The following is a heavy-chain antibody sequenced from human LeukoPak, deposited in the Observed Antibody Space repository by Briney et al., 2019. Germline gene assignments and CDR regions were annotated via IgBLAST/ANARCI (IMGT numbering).Heavy chain of an antibody. D-gene: IGHD2-2*02. V-gene: IGHV6-1*01. CDR3: ARVKYQLLYGYYYYYMDV. Sequence: SQTLSLTCAISGDSVSSNSAAWNWIRQSPSRGLEWLGRTYYRSKWYNDYAVSVKSRITINPDTSKNQFSLQLNSVTAADTAVYYCARVKYQLLYGYYYYYMDVWGKGTTVTVSS. CDR1: GDSVSSNSAA. CDR2: TYYRSKWYN. J-gene: IGHJ6*03.